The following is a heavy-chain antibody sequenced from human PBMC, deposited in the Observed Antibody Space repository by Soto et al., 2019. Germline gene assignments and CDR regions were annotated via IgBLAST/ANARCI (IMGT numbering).Heavy chain of an antibody. CDR3: ARGAGGAVAAGDFDY. Sequence: QVQLVESGGGVVQPGGSLRLSCAVSRSAFRTHGMHWVRQAPGKGLEWVAVIWGDESKKYYGDSVKGPFTISKDNSKNTLFLQRNTLRAEDTAVYYCARGAGGAVAAGDFDYWGQGTLVNVYS. CDR2: IWGDESKK. D-gene: IGHD2-15*01. CDR1: RSAFRTHG. J-gene: IGHJ4*02. V-gene: IGHV3-33*01.